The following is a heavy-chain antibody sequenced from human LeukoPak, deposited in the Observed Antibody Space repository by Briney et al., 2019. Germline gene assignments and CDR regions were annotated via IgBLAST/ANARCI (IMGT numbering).Heavy chain of an antibody. V-gene: IGHV4-39*01. J-gene: IGHJ4*02. D-gene: IGHD5-18*01. Sequence: PSETLSLTCTVSGGSISSSSAYWGWIRQPPGKGLEWIGSIYYSKNTYYNPSLKSRVTISADTSKNQFSLTLGSVSATDTAVYYCVSPRGFSYGYFDYWGQETLVTVS. CDR1: GGSISSSSAY. CDR2: IYYSKNT. CDR3: VSPRGFSYGYFDY.